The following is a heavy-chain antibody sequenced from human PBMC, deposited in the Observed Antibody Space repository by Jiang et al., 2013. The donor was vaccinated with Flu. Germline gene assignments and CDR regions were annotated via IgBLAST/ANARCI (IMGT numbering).Heavy chain of an antibody. CDR3: VRDGSLYDSSGYYYYYFDY. D-gene: IGHD3-22*01. CDR2: INPNSGGT. V-gene: IGHV1-2*04. Sequence: GAEVKKPGASVKVSCKASGYTFTGYYMHWVRQAPGQGLEWMGWINPNSGGTNYAQKFQGWVTMTRDTSISTAYMELSRLRSDDTAVYYCVRDGSLYDSSGYYYYYFDYWGQGTLVTVSS. CDR1: GYTFTGYY. J-gene: IGHJ4*02.